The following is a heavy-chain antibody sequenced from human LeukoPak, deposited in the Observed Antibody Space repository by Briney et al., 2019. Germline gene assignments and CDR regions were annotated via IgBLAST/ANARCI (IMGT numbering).Heavy chain of an antibody. J-gene: IGHJ4*02. CDR3: ARDRGYSSSPGDY. CDR2: MYSGGST. V-gene: IGHV3-66*02. D-gene: IGHD6-6*01. Sequence: QAGGSLRLSCAASGFTVSSNYMSWVREAPGKGLEWVSVMYSGGSTYYTDSVKGRFTISRDNSKNPLYLQMNSLRAEDTAVYYCARDRGYSSSPGDYWGQGTLVTVSS. CDR1: GFTVSSNY.